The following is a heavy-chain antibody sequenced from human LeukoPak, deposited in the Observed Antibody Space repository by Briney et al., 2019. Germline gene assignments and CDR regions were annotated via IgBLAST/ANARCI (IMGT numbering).Heavy chain of an antibody. J-gene: IGHJ4*02. D-gene: IGHD3-10*01. CDR1: GGTFSSLS. V-gene: IGHV1-69*13. CDR3: ARGRFGLLWFGELER. CDR2: IIPIFGSA. Sequence: ASVKVSCKASGGTFSSLSISWVRQAPGQGLEWMGGIIPIFGSANYAQKFQGRVTITADGSTSTAYMELSSLRSEDTAMYYCARGRFGLLWFGELERWGQGTLVTVSS.